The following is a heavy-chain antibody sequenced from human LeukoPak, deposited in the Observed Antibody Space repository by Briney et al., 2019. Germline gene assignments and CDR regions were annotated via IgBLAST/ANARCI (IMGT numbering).Heavy chain of an antibody. D-gene: IGHD3-9*01. Sequence: GSLRLSCAASGFTFSNYAMSWVRQAPGKGLEWVSSISSSSSYIYYADSVKGRFTISRDNAKNSLYLQMNSLRAEDTAVYYCARDESGYDILTGSAGYWGQGTLVTVSS. J-gene: IGHJ4*02. CDR1: GFTFSNYA. V-gene: IGHV3-21*01. CDR3: ARDESGYDILTGSAGY. CDR2: ISSSSSYI.